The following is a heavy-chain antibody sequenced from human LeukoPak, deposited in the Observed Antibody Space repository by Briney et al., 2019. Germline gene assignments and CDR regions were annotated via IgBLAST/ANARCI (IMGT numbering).Heavy chain of an antibody. CDR2: ISYDGSNK. D-gene: IGHD2-2*01. J-gene: IGHJ4*02. Sequence: PGRSLRLSCAASGFTFSSYAMHWVRQAPGKGLEWVAVISYDGSNKYYADSVKGRFTISRDNSKNTLYLQMNSLRAEDTAVYYCARGLGYCSSTSCSPLDYWGQGTLVTVSS. CDR1: GFTFSSYA. V-gene: IGHV3-30-3*01. CDR3: ARGLGYCSSTSCSPLDY.